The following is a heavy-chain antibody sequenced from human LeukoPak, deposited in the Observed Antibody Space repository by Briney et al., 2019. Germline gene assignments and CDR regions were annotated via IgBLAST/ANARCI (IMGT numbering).Heavy chain of an antibody. V-gene: IGHV3-23*01. CDR2: IGSDNKP. Sequence: PGGSLRLSCEASGFTFSAYAMTWGRQAPGKGLEWVSSIGSDNKPHYSESVKGRFAISRDNSKSMPFLQLNSLRAEDTALYYCARDLHYYVPVDVWGQGTTVTVSS. CDR3: ARDLHYYVPVDV. J-gene: IGHJ6*02. D-gene: IGHD3-10*02. CDR1: GFTFSAYA.